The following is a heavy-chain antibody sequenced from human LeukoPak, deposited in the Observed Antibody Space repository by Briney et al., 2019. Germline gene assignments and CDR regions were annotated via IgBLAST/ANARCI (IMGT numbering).Heavy chain of an antibody. V-gene: IGHV4-34*01. CDR3: ATHPYDILTGYPRI. CDR2: INHSGST. D-gene: IGHD3-9*01. J-gene: IGHJ4*02. Sequence: SETLSLTCAVYGGSFSGYYWSWIRQPPRKGLEWIGEINHSGSTNYNPSLKSRVTISVDTSKNQFSLKLSSVTAADTAVYYCATHPYDILTGYPRIWGQGTLVTVSS. CDR1: GGSFSGYY.